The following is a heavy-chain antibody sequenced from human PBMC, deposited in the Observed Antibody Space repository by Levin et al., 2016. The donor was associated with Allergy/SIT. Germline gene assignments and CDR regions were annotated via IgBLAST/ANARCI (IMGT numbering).Heavy chain of an antibody. Sequence: ASVKVSCKASGYTFTSYAMHWVRQAPGQRLEWMGWINAGNGNTKYSQKFQGRVTITRDTSASTAYMELSSLRSEDTAVYYCARDHLGGSFRHDAFDIWGQGTTVTVSS. CDR1: GYTFTSYA. J-gene: IGHJ3*02. V-gene: IGHV1-3*01. CDR3: ARDHLGGSFRHDAFDI. CDR2: INAGNGNT. D-gene: IGHD1-26*01.